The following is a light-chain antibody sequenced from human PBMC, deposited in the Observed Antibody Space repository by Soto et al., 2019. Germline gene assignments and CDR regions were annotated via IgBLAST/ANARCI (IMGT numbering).Light chain of an antibody. Sequence: ESVLTQSPGTLSLSPGERATLSCRASQSVRSNYLAWYQQKPGQAPRLLIYNSSTRATGIPDRFSGSGSGTDFTLTISRLEPEDFALYYCQQYRHFPQTFGQGTQVELK. CDR1: QSVRSNY. CDR3: QQYRHFPQT. V-gene: IGKV3-20*01. CDR2: NSS. J-gene: IGKJ1*01.